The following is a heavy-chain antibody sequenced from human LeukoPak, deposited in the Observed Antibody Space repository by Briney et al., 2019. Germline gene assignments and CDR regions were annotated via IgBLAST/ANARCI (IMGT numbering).Heavy chain of an antibody. CDR2: INPNSGGT. CDR3: AREDGEWFGELFLPFKY. V-gene: IGHV1-2*02. J-gene: IGHJ4*02. Sequence: ASVKVSCKASGYTFSDYYMHWVRQAPGQGLEWMGWINPNSGGTKYAQKFQGRVTMTRDTSINTAYMELSRLRSDDTAVYYCAREDGEWFGELFLPFKYWGQGTLVTVSS. CDR1: GYTFSDYY. D-gene: IGHD3-10*01.